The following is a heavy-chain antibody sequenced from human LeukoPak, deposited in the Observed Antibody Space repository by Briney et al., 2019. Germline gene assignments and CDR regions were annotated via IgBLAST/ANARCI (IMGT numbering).Heavy chain of an antibody. V-gene: IGHV3-48*03. Sequence: GGSLRLSCAASGFTFSSYEMNWVRQAPGKGLEWVSYISSSGSTIYYADSVKGRFAISRDNAKNSLYLQMNSLRAEDTAVYYCARVQYSGSYHYFDYWGQGTPVTVSS. J-gene: IGHJ4*02. CDR2: ISSSGSTI. CDR1: GFTFSSYE. D-gene: IGHD1-26*01. CDR3: ARVQYSGSYHYFDY.